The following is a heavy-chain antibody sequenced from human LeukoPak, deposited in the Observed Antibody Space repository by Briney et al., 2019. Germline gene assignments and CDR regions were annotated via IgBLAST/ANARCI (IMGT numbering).Heavy chain of an antibody. V-gene: IGHV4-39*02. Sequence: PSETLSLTCTVSGGSTSSSSYYWGWIRQPPGKGLEWIGSIYYSGSTYYNPSLKSRVTISVDTSKNQFSLKLSSVTAADTAVYYCARELTDSGSGPNWFDPWGQGTLVTVSS. D-gene: IGHD1-26*01. J-gene: IGHJ5*02. CDR2: IYYSGST. CDR3: ARELTDSGSGPNWFDP. CDR1: GGSTSSSSYY.